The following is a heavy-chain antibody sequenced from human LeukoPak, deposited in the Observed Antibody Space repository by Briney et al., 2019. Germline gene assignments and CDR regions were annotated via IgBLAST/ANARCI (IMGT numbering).Heavy chain of an antibody. D-gene: IGHD3-10*01. Sequence: GGSLRLSWAASGFTVSSNYMSWVRQAPGEGLEWVSVIYSGGSTYYPVSVKGRFTVSRDNSKDTLYLEINSLRGEDTATYYCARRWLGDPYGMDVWGQGTTVTVSS. J-gene: IGHJ6*02. CDR2: IYSGGST. CDR3: ARRWLGDPYGMDV. CDR1: GFTVSSNY. V-gene: IGHV3-53*01.